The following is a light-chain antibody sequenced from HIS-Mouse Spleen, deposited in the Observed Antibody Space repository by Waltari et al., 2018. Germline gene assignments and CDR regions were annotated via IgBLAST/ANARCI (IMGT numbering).Light chain of an antibody. Sequence: QSALTQPAPASGSPGQSITIPCTGTSTDVGGYTYVSWYQQHPGKAPKLMIYEVSNRPSGVSNRFSGSKSGNTASLTISGLQAEDEADYYCSSYTSSSISYVFGTGTKVTVL. CDR1: STDVGGYTY. J-gene: IGLJ1*01. CDR2: EVS. CDR3: SSYTSSSISYV. V-gene: IGLV2-14*01.